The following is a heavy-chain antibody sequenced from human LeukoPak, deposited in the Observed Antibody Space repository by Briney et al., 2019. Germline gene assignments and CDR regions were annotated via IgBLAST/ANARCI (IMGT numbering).Heavy chain of an antibody. Sequence: ASVKVSCKASGYTFIRYGFSWVRQAPGQGLEWMGWISAYNGDTSYAQNVQGRVTMTTDTSTTTAYMELRSLRSDDTAVYYCARDQGNGYLGDYWGQGTLVTVSS. J-gene: IGHJ4*02. CDR2: ISAYNGDT. D-gene: IGHD3-22*01. CDR1: GYTFIRYG. CDR3: ARDQGNGYLGDY. V-gene: IGHV1-18*01.